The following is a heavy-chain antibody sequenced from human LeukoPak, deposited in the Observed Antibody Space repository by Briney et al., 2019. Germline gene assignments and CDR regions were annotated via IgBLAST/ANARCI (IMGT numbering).Heavy chain of an antibody. CDR3: ATSGYSYGFDY. CDR2: IYHSGST. CDR1: GGSISSGGYY. D-gene: IGHD5-18*01. J-gene: IGHJ4*02. Sequence: SETLSLTCTVSGGSISSGGYYWSWIRQPPGKGLEWIGYIYHSGSTYYNPSLKSRVTISVDRSKNQFSLKLSSVTAADTAVYYCATSGYSYGFDYWGQGTLVTVSP. V-gene: IGHV4-30-2*01.